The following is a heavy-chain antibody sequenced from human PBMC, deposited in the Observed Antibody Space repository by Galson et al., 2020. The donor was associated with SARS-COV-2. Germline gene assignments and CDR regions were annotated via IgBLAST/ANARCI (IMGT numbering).Heavy chain of an antibody. J-gene: IGHJ5*02. D-gene: IGHD3-16*01. V-gene: IGHV3-21*01. CDR2: ISRSGSSI. CDR1: GFSFSSYD. Sequence: GESLKISCAASGFSFSSYDMNWVRLAPGRGLEWVSSISRSGSSIFYAGSVRGRFTISRDNAKNSVFLQLNDLRVDDSGVYYCARDRVQGGGNNWFDPWGQGTQVTVSS. CDR3: ARDRVQGGGNNWFDP.